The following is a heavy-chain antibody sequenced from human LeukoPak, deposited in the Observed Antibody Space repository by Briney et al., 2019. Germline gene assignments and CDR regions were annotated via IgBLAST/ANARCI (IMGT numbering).Heavy chain of an antibody. CDR2: ISGSGGST. CDR3: ARDSSGWYGGDAFDI. J-gene: IGHJ3*02. Sequence: GGSLRLSCAASGFTFSTYAMSWVRQAPGKGLEWVSAISGSGGSTFYADSVKGRFSISRDNSKNTLYLQMNSLRAEDTAVYYCARDSSGWYGGDAFDIWGQGTMVTVSS. CDR1: GFTFSTYA. V-gene: IGHV3-23*01. D-gene: IGHD6-19*01.